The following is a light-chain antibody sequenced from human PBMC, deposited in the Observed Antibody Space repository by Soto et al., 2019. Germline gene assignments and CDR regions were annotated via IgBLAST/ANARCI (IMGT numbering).Light chain of an antibody. J-gene: IGKJ5*01. CDR3: QHYNSWPIT. V-gene: IGKV3D-15*01. Sequence: EIVMTQSPATLSVSPGDSATPSCRASQTINSDLASYVQKPGQAPRRVIYGASTWGADVPPRFTGIGSGTVFNLTILSLQSDDFAGYYSQHYNSWPITFGQGTRL. CDR1: QTINSD. CDR2: GAS.